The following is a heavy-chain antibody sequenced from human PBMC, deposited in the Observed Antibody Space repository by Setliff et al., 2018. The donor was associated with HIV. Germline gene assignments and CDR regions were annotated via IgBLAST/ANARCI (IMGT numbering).Heavy chain of an antibody. CDR3: ARGLYCGGDCDAFDI. D-gene: IGHD2-21*02. CDR2: ISSSGVM. CDR1: GFTFSAYS. J-gene: IGHJ3*02. V-gene: IGHV3-48*01. Sequence: GGSLRLSCAASGFTFSAYSMNWVRQAPGKGLEWISYISSSGVMYYADSVRGRFTISRDNGKNSLYLQMNSLRAEDTAVYYCARGLYCGGDCDAFDIWGQGTMVTVSS.